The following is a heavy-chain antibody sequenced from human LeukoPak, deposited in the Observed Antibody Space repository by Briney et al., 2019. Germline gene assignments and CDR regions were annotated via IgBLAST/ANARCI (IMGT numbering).Heavy chain of an antibody. V-gene: IGHV1-69*06. CDR2: IIPIFGTA. CDR3: ARLVGATTGNWFDP. Sequence: SVKVSCKASGGTFSSYAISWVRQAPGQGLEWMGGIIPIFGTANYAQKFQGRVTITADKSTSTAYMELSSLRSEDTAVYYCARLVGATTGNWFDPWDQGTLVTVSS. CDR1: GGTFSSYA. J-gene: IGHJ5*02. D-gene: IGHD1-26*01.